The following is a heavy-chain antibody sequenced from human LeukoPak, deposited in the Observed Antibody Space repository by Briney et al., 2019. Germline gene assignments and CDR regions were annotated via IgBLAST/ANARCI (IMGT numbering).Heavy chain of an antibody. V-gene: IGHV1-3*01. D-gene: IGHD6-19*01. Sequence: ASVKVSCKASGYTFTSYAMHWVRQAPGQRLEWMGWINAGNGNTKYSQKFQGRVTITRDTSASTAYMELSSLRSEDTAVYHCAISVAGSYYFDYWGQGTLVTVSS. CDR1: GYTFTSYA. J-gene: IGHJ4*02. CDR3: AISVAGSYYFDY. CDR2: INAGNGNT.